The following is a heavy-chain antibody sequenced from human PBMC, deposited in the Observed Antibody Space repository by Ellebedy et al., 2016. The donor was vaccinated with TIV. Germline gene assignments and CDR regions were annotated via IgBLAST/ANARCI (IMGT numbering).Heavy chain of an antibody. CDR1: GYTFTSNA. D-gene: IGHD6-19*01. V-gene: IGHV7-4-1*02. CDR2: INTNTGNP. CDR3: SRDDPVAGNPLDY. J-gene: IGHJ4*02. Sequence: AASVKVSCKASGYTFTSNAINWVRQAPGQGLEWMGWINTNTGNPTYAQGFTGRYVFSLDTSVSTAYLQISRLKAEDTAKYFCSRDDPVAGNPLDYWGQGTLVTVSS.